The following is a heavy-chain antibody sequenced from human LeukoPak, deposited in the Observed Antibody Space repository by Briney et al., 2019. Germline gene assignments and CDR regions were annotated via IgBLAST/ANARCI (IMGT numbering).Heavy chain of an antibody. J-gene: IGHJ4*02. Sequence: ASVKVSCKTSGFSFTRSYMHWVRQAPGQGLEWVGLMNPSGTPTYAQKFQARVTMTRDVSMTTLYMELSSLTSEDTALYYCARDYYDTSGYSSTLDYWGQGTLVTVSS. CDR2: MNPSGTP. CDR1: GFSFTRSY. V-gene: IGHV1-46*01. CDR3: ARDYYDTSGYSSTLDY. D-gene: IGHD3-22*01.